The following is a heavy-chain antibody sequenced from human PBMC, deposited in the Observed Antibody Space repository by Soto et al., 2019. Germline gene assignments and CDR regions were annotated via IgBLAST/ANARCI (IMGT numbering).Heavy chain of an antibody. J-gene: IGHJ6*02. CDR3: ARFYCSSTSFPHYYYGMDV. V-gene: IGHV1-69*01. CDR1: GGTFSSYA. Sequence: QVQLVQSGAEVKKPGSSVKVSCKASGGTFSSYAISWVRQAPGQGLEWMGGIIPIFGTANYAQKFQGRVTITADDSTSTAYMELSSLRSEDTAVYYCARFYCSSTSFPHYYYGMDVWGQGTTVTVSS. D-gene: IGHD2-2*01. CDR2: IIPIFGTA.